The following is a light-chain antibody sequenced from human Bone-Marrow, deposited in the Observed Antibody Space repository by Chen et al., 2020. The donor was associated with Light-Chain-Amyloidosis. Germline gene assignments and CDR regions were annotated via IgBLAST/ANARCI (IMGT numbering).Light chain of an antibody. J-gene: IGLJ2*01. CDR2: GNS. CDR1: SSNVGAGYD. V-gene: IGLV1-40*01. Sequence: QSVRTQPTAVSGAPGQRVTNSCTGSSSNVGAGYDVHWYQQLPGTAPKLLIYGNSNRPSGVPDRFSGSKSGTSASLAITGLQAEDEDDYYCQSYDSSLSGHVVFGGGTKLTVL. CDR3: QSYDSSLSGHVV.